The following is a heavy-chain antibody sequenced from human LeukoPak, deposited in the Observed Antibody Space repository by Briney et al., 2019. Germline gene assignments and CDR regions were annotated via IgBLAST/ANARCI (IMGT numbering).Heavy chain of an antibody. CDR2: ISSSGSTI. D-gene: IGHD6-6*01. CDR1: GFPFSSYE. J-gene: IGHJ4*02. V-gene: IGHV3-48*03. Sequence: GGSLRLSCAASGFPFSSYEMNWVRQAPGKGLEWVSYISSSGSTIYYADSVKGRFTISRDNAKNSLYLQMNSLRAEDTAVYYCARGDLVPDDYWGQGTLVTVSS. CDR3: ARGDLVPDDY.